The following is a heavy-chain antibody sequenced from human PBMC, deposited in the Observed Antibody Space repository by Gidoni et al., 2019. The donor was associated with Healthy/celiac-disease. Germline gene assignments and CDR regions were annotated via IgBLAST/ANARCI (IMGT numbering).Heavy chain of an antibody. CDR1: GFTFSSYA. CDR3: ASHYDFWSGYLSH. V-gene: IGHV3-23*01. J-gene: IGHJ4*02. CDR2: ISGSGGST. Sequence: EVQLLESGGGLVQPGGSLRLSCAASGFTFSSYARSWVRQAPGKGLEWVSAISGSGGSTYYADSVKGRFTISRDNSKNTLYLQMNSLRAEDTAVYYCASHYDFWSGYLSHWGQGTLVTVSS. D-gene: IGHD3-3*01.